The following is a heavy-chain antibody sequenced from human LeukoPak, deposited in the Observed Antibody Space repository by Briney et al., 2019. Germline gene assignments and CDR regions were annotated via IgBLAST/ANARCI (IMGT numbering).Heavy chain of an antibody. CDR3: ARRRYYDSTGYFD. CDR2: IYYSGRT. CDR1: GGFISSSSYY. D-gene: IGHD3-22*01. J-gene: IGHJ1*01. Sequence: PSETLSLTCTVSGGFISSSSYYWGWIRQPPGKGLEWIVDIYYSGRTYYNPSLRSRVSISLDTSMNHFSLTLSSVTAADTAVYYCARRRYYDSTGYFDWGRGSLVIVSS. V-gene: IGHV4-39*02.